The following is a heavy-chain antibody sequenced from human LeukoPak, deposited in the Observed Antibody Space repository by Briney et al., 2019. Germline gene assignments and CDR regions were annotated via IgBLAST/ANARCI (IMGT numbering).Heavy chain of an antibody. V-gene: IGHV4-34*01. CDR1: GGSFSGYY. CDR3: ARGADSSSWYPIH. D-gene: IGHD6-13*01. CDR2: INHSGST. Sequence: SETLSLTSAVYGGSFSGYYWSWIRQPPGKGLEWIGEINHSGSTNYNPSLKSRVTISVDTSKNQFSLKLSSVTAADTAVYYCARGADSSSWYPIHWGQGTLVTVSS. J-gene: IGHJ4*02.